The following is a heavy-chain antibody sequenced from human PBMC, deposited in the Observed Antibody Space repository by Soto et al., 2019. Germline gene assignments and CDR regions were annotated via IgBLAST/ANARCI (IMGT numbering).Heavy chain of an antibody. D-gene: IGHD3-9*01. CDR3: VRVGGYHDILAGPFDF. CDR1: GFTFSSSA. Sequence: GASVKVSCKTSGFTFSSSAVHWVRQARGHRLQWIGWIDVGSANANYAQMLQERVTISRDMSTSTAYMELNSLRDEDTAVYYCVRVGGYHDILAGPFDFWGQGTLVTVSS. V-gene: IGHV1-58*01. CDR2: IDVGSANA. J-gene: IGHJ4*02.